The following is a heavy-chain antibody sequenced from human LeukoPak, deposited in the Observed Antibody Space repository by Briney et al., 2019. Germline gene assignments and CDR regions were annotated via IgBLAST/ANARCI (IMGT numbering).Heavy chain of an antibody. V-gene: IGHV4-59*01. CDR2: IYYSGST. Sequence: SETLSLTCTVSGGSISSYYWSWIRQPPGKGLEWIGYIYYSGSTNYNPSLKSRVTISVDTSKNRFSLKLSSVTAADTAVYYCARNDYYYYDSSGHTLSTFDPWGQGTLVTVSS. CDR3: ARNDYYYYDSSGHTLSTFDP. CDR1: GGSISSYY. D-gene: IGHD3-22*01. J-gene: IGHJ5*02.